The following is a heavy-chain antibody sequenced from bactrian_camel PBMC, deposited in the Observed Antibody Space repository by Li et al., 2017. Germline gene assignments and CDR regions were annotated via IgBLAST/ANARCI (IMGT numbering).Heavy chain of an antibody. V-gene: IGHV3S40*01. D-gene: IGHD2*01. J-gene: IGHJ6*01. CDR1: GFTFSSYD. CDR2: AESIGTNT. Sequence: VQLVESGGGPVQPGGSLRLSCAASGFTFSSYDMSWVRQAPGKGLEWVSTAESIGTNTIYSDSVKGRFTISRNNAKNTLYLQMNSLKPEDTAMYYCAAATRLLYYTGRYCAERRFAYWGQGTQVTVS. CDR3: AAATRLLYYTGRYCAERRFAY.